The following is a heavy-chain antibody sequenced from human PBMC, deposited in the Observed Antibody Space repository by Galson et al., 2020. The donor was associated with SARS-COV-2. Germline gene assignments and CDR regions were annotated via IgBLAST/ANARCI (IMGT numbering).Heavy chain of an antibody. CDR1: EFTFSTYW. CDR3: ARGDMGNDYFDY. CDR2: IYSEGSSP. D-gene: IGHD7-27*01. V-gene: IGHV3-74*01. J-gene: IGHJ4*02. Sequence: GGSLRLPCAASEFTFSTYWMHWVRQPPGKGLVWVSRIYSEGSSPSSADSVKGRFTISGDNAKNTLYLQMNSLRAEDTAVYYCARGDMGNDYFDYWGQGTLVTVSS.